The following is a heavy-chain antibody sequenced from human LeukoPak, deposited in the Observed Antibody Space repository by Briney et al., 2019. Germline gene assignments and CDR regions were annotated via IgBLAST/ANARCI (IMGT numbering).Heavy chain of an antibody. CDR1: GFTFGDYA. CDR3: TTYHYDTSGYYYVTY. D-gene: IGHD3-22*01. CDR2: IRSKAYGGTA. J-gene: IGHJ4*02. Sequence: GGSLRLSCAASGFTFGDYAMSWVRQAPGKGLEWVGFIRSKAYGGTADYAASLKGRFTISRDDSKNIAYLHLISLKTEDTAVYYCTTYHYDTSGYYYVTYWGQGTLVTVSS. V-gene: IGHV3-49*04.